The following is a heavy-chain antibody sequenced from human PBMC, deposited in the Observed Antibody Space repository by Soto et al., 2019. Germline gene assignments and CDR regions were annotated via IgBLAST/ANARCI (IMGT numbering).Heavy chain of an antibody. J-gene: IGHJ4*02. CDR3: ARGITSYSSTGLGY. CDR1: GYTFTSYG. D-gene: IGHD6-13*01. CDR2: ISAYNGNT. Sequence: ASVKVSCKASGYTFTSYGISWVRQAPGQGLEWMGWISAYNGNTNYAQKLQGRVTMTTDTSTSTAYMELRSLRSDDTAVYYCARGITSYSSTGLGYWGQGTLVTVSS. V-gene: IGHV1-18*01.